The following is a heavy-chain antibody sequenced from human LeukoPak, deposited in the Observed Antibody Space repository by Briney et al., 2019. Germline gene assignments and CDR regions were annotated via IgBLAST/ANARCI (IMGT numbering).Heavy chain of an antibody. V-gene: IGHV3-7*01. J-gene: IGHJ4*02. CDR1: GVTSSSDI. D-gene: IGHD2-21*02. CDR3: ARLALGRVTTY. Sequence: GGSLRLSCAASGVTSSSDIMSSGRHAPGEGLEWVANIQDDVSEKYYMESVEGRVTISRDTAKNSLYLHMSSLRAEDTAVYYCARLALGRVTTYWGQGTLVTVSS. CDR2: IQDDVSEK.